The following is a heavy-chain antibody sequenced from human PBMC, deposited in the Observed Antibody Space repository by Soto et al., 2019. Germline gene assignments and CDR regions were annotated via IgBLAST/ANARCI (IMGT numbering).Heavy chain of an antibody. CDR2: INHSGST. CDR3: ARGVAARPYDY. Sequence: SETLSLTCAVYGGSFSGYYWSWIRQPPGKGLEWIGEINHSGSTNYNPSLKCRVTISVDTSKNQFSLKLSSVTAADTAVYYCARGVAARPYDYWGQGTLVTVSS. J-gene: IGHJ4*02. D-gene: IGHD6-6*01. V-gene: IGHV4-34*01. CDR1: GGSFSGYY.